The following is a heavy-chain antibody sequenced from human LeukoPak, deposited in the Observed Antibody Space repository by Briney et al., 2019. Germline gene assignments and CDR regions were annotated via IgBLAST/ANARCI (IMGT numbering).Heavy chain of an antibody. CDR3: ARDDYGSGIYNY. J-gene: IGHJ4*02. CDR2: MYYSGST. V-gene: IGHV4-59*11. Sequence: PSETLSLTCTVSDDSISSHYWSWIRQPPGKGLEWIGYMYYSGSTYYNPSLKSRVTISVDTSKNQFSLKLSSVTAADTAVYYCARDDYGSGIYNYWGQGTLVTVSS. D-gene: IGHD3-10*01. CDR1: DDSISSHY.